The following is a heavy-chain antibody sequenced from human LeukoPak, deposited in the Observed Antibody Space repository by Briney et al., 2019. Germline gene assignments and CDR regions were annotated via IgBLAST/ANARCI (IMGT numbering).Heavy chain of an antibody. CDR2: IYTSGST. D-gene: IGHD5-18*01. CDR3: ARAPGGYSYPDAFDI. Sequence: SETLSLTCTVSGGSISSSSYYWGWIRQPPGKGLEWIGRIYTSGSTNYNPSLKSRVTMSVDTSKNQFSLKLSSVTAADTAVYYCARAPGGYSYPDAFDIWGQGTMVTVSS. J-gene: IGHJ3*02. CDR1: GGSISSSSYY. V-gene: IGHV4-61*05.